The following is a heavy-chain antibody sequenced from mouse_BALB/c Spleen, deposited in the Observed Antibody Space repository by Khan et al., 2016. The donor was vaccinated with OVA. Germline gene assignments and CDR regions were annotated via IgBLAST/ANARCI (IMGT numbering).Heavy chain of an antibody. CDR1: GFSLTGYG. V-gene: IGHV2-3*01. Sequence: QVQLKESGPGLVAPSQSLSITCTVSGFSLTGYGVNWVRQPPGKGLEGLGVLWGDGSTNYHSVLKSRLSIRQDNPKSKVFLKPNSPQTAGTAMYYCAKGDYGYDWFAYWGQGTLVTVSA. D-gene: IGHD2-2*01. J-gene: IGHJ3*01. CDR2: LWGDGST. CDR3: AKGDYGYDWFAY.